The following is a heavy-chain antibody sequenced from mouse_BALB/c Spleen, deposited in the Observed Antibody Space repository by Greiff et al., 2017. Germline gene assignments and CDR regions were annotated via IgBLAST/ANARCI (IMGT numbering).Heavy chain of an antibody. Sequence: DVHLVESGGGLVQPGGSLKLSCAASGFTFSSYGMSWVRQTPDKRLELVATINSNGGSTYYPDSVKGRFTISRDNAKNTLYLQMSSLKSEDTAMYYCARGYDVWCAYWGQGTLVTVSA. J-gene: IGHJ3*01. CDR3: ARGYDVWCAY. D-gene: IGHD2-14*01. CDR1: GFTFSSYG. CDR2: INSNGGST. V-gene: IGHV5-6-3*01.